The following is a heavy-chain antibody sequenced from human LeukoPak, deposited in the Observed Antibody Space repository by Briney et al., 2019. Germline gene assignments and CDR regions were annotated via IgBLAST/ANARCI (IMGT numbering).Heavy chain of an antibody. CDR2: ISSSGGTI. Sequence: GGSLRLSCAASGFTFSSYSMNWVRQAPGKGLEWVSYISSSGGTIYYTDSVKGQFTISRDNAKNSLYLQMNSLRAEDTAVYSCVRGRGWYLDLWGRGTQVTVSS. V-gene: IGHV3-48*04. J-gene: IGHJ2*01. CDR3: VRGRGWYLDL. CDR1: GFTFSSYS.